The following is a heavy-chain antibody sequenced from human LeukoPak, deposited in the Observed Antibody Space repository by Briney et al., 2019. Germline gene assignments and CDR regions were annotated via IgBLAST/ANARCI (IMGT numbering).Heavy chain of an antibody. CDR3: AKVALGYCSGGSCYSPYYFDY. Sequence: ASVKVSCKASGYTFSSHDINWVRQVPGHGLEWLGWMNPNSGNTGYAQKFQGRVAMTRDSSIGTAYLELSSLSSDDTAVYYCAKVALGYCSGGSCYSPYYFDYWGQGTLVTVSS. CDR2: MNPNSGNT. CDR1: GYTFSSHD. V-gene: IGHV1-8*01. J-gene: IGHJ4*02. D-gene: IGHD2-15*01.